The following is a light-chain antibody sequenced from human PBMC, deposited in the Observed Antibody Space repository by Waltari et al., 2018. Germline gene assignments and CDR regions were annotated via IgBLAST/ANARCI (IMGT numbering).Light chain of an antibody. CDR3: QQTYSTPPGA. CDR1: QSISSY. J-gene: IGKJ1*01. Sequence: DIQMTQSPSSLSASVGDRVTITCRASQSISSYLNWYQQKPGKAPNLLIYATSSLQSGVPSRFSGSGSGTDFTLTINSLQPEDFATYYCQQTYSTPPGAFGQGTEVAIK. CDR2: ATS. V-gene: IGKV1-39*01.